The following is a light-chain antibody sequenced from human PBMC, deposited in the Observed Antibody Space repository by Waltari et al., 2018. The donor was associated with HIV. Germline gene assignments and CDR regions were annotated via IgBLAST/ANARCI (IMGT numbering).Light chain of an antibody. J-gene: IGLJ2*01. CDR2: EVS. CDR1: SSDVVAYMY. CDR3: ASFTTNRILV. Sequence: QSALTQPASVSGSPGQSLTISCTGTSSDVVAYMYASWYQQHADTAPQLIIFEVSNRPSRISNRVSGSKSGTTASLTISGLQTEDEADYYCASFTTNRILVFGGGTKVTVL. V-gene: IGLV2-14*01.